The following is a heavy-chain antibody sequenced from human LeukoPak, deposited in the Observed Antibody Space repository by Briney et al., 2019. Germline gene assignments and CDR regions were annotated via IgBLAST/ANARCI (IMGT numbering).Heavy chain of an antibody. CDR1: GFTFSTFG. D-gene: IGHD3-10*01. CDR3: ARDRTYYGSGSSPFDP. V-gene: IGHV3-33*01. J-gene: IGHJ5*02. CDR2: IWFDGSKE. Sequence: PGRSLRLSCEASGFTFSTFGFHWVRQAPGKGLEWVGVIWFDGSKEYYADSVKGRFTISRDDSKNTIYLQMNSLRAEDTAIYYCARDRTYYGSGSSPFDPWGQGTLVTVSS.